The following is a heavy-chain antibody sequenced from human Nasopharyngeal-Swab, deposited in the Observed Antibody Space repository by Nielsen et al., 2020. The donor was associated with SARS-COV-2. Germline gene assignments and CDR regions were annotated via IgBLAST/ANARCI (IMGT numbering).Heavy chain of an antibody. CDR2: VSPLNGRT. D-gene: IGHD1-1*01. Sequence: ASVEVSCKASGYTFTNYGVSWVRQAPGQGLEWMGRVSPLNGRTNYIQKFQGRIIMTTDTSTNTAFMELTDLTSDDTAVYYCATDHWNRFDYWGQGTQVTVSS. V-gene: IGHV1-18*01. CDR1: GYTFTNYG. CDR3: ATDHWNRFDY. J-gene: IGHJ4*02.